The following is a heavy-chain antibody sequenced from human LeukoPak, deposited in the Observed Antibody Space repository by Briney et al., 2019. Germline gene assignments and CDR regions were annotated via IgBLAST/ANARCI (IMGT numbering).Heavy chain of an antibody. CDR3: AKILGSGVWYGFDI. V-gene: IGHV4-4*09. D-gene: IGHD7-27*01. Sequence: SEALSLTCSVSGGSVNSYYWSWIRQPPGKGLEWIGYIYTTGRTNYNPSLKSRVTISVDTSKNQFSLKLSSVTAADTAVYYCAKILGSGVWYGFDIWGQGTMVTVSS. CDR1: GGSVNSYY. CDR2: IYTTGRT. J-gene: IGHJ3*02.